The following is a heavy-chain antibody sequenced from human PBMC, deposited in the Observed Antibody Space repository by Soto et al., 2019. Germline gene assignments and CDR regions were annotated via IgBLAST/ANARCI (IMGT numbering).Heavy chain of an antibody. V-gene: IGHV3-30*18. CDR1: GFTFSSYG. CDR2: ISYDGSNK. D-gene: IGHD3-10*01. CDR3: AKDAKDITMVRGVPYLVDY. Sequence: GGSLRLSCAASGFTFSSYGMHWVRQAPGKGLEWVAVISYDGSNKYYADSVKGRFTISRDNSKNTLYLQMNSLRAEDTAVYYCAKDAKDITMVRGVPYLVDYWGQGTLVTVSS. J-gene: IGHJ4*02.